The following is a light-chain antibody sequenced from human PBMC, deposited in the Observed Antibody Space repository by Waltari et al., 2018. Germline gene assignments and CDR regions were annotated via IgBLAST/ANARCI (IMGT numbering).Light chain of an antibody. CDR1: PGISNY. V-gene: IGKV1-9*01. CDR2: AAS. Sequence: DIQLTQSPSFLSASVGDRVTLTCRASPGISNYLAWYQQRPGKAPTLLIYAASTLQSGVPSRFSGSGSVTEFTLTITSLQPEDFATYYCQQLNSYRYTFGQGTKLEIK. CDR3: QQLNSYRYT. J-gene: IGKJ2*01.